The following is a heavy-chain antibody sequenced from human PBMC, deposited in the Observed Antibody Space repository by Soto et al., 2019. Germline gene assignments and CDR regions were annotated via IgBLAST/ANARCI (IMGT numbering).Heavy chain of an antibody. D-gene: IGHD3-10*01. Sequence: ASVKVSCKVSGYTLTELSMHWVRQAPGKGLEWMGGFDPEDGETIYAQKFQGRVTMTEDTSTDTAYMELSSLRSEDTAVYYCATGGSGSYQIYYYGMDVWGQGTTVTVSS. CDR2: FDPEDGET. J-gene: IGHJ6*02. CDR3: ATGGSGSYQIYYYGMDV. V-gene: IGHV1-24*01. CDR1: GYTLTELS.